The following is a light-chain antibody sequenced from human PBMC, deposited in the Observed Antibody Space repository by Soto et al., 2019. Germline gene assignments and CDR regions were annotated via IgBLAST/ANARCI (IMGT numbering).Light chain of an antibody. Sequence: QSVLTQPPSVSGAPGQRVTISCTGSSSNIGAGYDVHWYHQLPGTAPKLLVSTDNHRPSGVPDRSSASKSGASASLAITGLQAEDEAHYYCQSYDKTLTAYVFGTGTKVTVL. CDR3: QSYDKTLTAYV. CDR1: SSNIGAGYD. CDR2: TDN. J-gene: IGLJ1*01. V-gene: IGLV1-40*01.